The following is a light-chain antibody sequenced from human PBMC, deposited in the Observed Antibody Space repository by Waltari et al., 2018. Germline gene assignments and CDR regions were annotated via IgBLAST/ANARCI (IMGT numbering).Light chain of an antibody. V-gene: IGKV1-39*01. CDR2: GAS. CDR1: QRIDNF. Sequence: DVQMTQSPFSLSASVGDRVTITCRASQRIDNFLSWYQQKPGKAPNRLIYGASNLQSGVPSRFSGSGFGTDFTLTITSLQPQDSATYYCQQSYTTSWTFGQGTTVEVK. CDR3: QQSYTTSWT. J-gene: IGKJ1*01.